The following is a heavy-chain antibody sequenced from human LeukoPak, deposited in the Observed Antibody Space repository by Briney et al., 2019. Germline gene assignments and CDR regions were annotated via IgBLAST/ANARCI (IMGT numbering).Heavy chain of an antibody. Sequence: GGSLRLSCAASGFTFSSYSMNWVRQAPGKGLEWVSYISSSSSTIYYADYVKGRFTISRDKAKNSLYLQMNSLRAEDTAVYYCARDRAAGWFDPWGQGTLVTVSS. J-gene: IGHJ5*02. CDR3: ARDRAAGWFDP. V-gene: IGHV3-48*01. D-gene: IGHD6-13*01. CDR1: GFTFSSYS. CDR2: ISSSSSTI.